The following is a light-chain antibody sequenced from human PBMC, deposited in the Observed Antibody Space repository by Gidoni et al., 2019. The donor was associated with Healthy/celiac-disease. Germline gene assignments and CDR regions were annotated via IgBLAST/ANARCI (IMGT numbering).Light chain of an antibody. Sequence: EIVLTQSPGTLSLSPGERATLSCRASQSVSSSYLAWYQQKPGQAPRLLIYGASSRATGIPDRFSGSGSGTDFTLTISRLEPEDFAVYYCQQYGSSPDITFXPXTKVDIK. V-gene: IGKV3-20*01. CDR1: QSVSSSY. J-gene: IGKJ3*01. CDR3: QQYGSSPDIT. CDR2: GAS.